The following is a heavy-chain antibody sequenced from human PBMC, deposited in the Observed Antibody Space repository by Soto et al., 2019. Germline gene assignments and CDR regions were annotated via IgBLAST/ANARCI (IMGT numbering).Heavy chain of an antibody. CDR3: TAGLVAGV. CDR2: IKTNPEGGTT. Sequence: EVQLVASGGGFIYPGGSLRLSCAASGLTISNAWMNWVRQAPGKGLEWVGRIKTNPEGGTTDYAAAVKGRFTVSIDDSKNTLYLQMTIRKTEGTAVYYCTAGLVAGVWGPGTRLTVSS. D-gene: IGHD2-15*01. V-gene: IGHV3-15*07. J-gene: IGHJ6*02. CDR1: GLTISNAW.